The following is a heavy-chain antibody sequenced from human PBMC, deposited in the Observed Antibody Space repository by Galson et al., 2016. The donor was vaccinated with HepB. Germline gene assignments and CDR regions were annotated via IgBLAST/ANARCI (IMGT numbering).Heavy chain of an antibody. J-gene: IGHJ4*02. CDR3: GKHGGFDY. D-gene: IGHD3-16*01. CDR2: ITRSDAT. V-gene: IGHV3-23*01. CDR1: GFSFSNSG. Sequence: SLRLSCAASGFSFSNSGMSWVRQAPGRGLEWVSGITRSDATHYADFAKGRFTISRDNSKNTLYLYMNSLSAGDTALYYCGKHGGFDYWGQGALVTVSS.